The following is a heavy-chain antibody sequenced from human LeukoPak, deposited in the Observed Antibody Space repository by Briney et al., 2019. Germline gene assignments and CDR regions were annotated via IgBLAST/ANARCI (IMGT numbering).Heavy chain of an antibody. D-gene: IGHD3-16*02. CDR3: ASSEWGAIGDSYYYYMDV. J-gene: IGHJ6*03. CDR1: GGSISSSSYY. CDR2: IYYSGST. Sequence: KPSETLSLTCTVSGGSISSSSYYWGWIRQPPGKGLEWIGSIYYSGSTYYDPSLKSRVTISVDTSKNQFSLKLSSVTAADTAVYYCASSEWGAIGDSYYYYMDVWGKGTTVTISS. V-gene: IGHV4-39*07.